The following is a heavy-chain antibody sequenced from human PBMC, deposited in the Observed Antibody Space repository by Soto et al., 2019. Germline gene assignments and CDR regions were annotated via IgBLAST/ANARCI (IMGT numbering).Heavy chain of an antibody. CDR1: GGSISSGGYY. CDR2: INYSGST. Sequence: SSETLSLTCTVSGGSISSGGYYWSWIRQHPGKGLEWIGYINYSGSTYYNPSLKSRVTISVDTSKNQFYLKLSSVTAADTAVYHCARDWGGPGPFDYWGQGTLVTVSS. D-gene: IGHD3-16*01. J-gene: IGHJ4*02. V-gene: IGHV4-31*03. CDR3: ARDWGGPGPFDY.